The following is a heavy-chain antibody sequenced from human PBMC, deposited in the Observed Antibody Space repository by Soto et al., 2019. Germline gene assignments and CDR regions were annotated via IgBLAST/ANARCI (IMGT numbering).Heavy chain of an antibody. CDR1: GSSILSSNSY. CDR3: ARQPLHRVGSSISTLDI. Sequence: SATLSLTCTFSGSSILSSNSYWAWIGQSPGTGLEWIGSVSFGRDTYFNPSLKSRLTKSADTSKNEISLNLNSVTAADTAVYYCARQPLHRVGSSISTLDIWGQGTVVTVS. V-gene: IGHV4-39*01. CDR2: VSFGRDT. D-gene: IGHD1-26*01. J-gene: IGHJ3*02.